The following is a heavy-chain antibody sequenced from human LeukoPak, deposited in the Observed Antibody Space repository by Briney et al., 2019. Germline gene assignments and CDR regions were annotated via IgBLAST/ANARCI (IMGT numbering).Heavy chain of an antibody. CDR1: GGSISSSNW. V-gene: IGHV4-4*02. J-gene: IGHJ1*01. D-gene: IGHD6-13*01. CDR3: ARGGSWYAEYFQH. CDR2: IYHSGST. Sequence: SGTLSLTCAVSGGSISSSNWWSWVRQPPGKGLEWIGQIYHSGSTNYNPSPKSRVAISVDKSKNQFSLKLSSVTAADTAVYYCARGGSWYAEYFQHWGQGTLVTVSS.